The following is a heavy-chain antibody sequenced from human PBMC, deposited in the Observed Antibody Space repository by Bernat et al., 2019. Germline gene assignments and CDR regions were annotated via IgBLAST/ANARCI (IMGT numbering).Heavy chain of an antibody. CDR2: ISSSRSYI. Sequence: EVQLVESGGGLVKPGGSLRLSCAASGFTFSSYSMNWVRQAPGKGLEWVSYISSSRSYIYYADSVKGRFTISRDNAKNSLYLQMNSLRAEDTAVYYCARESVAGTLYYYYYMDVWGKGTTVTVSS. J-gene: IGHJ6*03. CDR3: ARESVAGTLYYYYYMDV. D-gene: IGHD6-19*01. CDR1: GFTFSSYS. V-gene: IGHV3-21*05.